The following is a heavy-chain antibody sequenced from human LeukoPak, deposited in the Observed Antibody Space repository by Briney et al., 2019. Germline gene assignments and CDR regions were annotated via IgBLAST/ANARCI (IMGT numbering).Heavy chain of an antibody. Sequence: SETLCLTCAVSDYSVTSAYYWGWIRQFPGKELEWIGSIFHGETTYYNPSLESRVTISVDPSKNQFSLRLTSVTAADTAVYYCARVGSSWYWDDYWGQGTLVTVSS. V-gene: IGHV4-38-2*01. D-gene: IGHD6-13*01. CDR1: DYSVTSAYY. CDR3: ARVGSSWYWDDY. CDR2: IFHGETT. J-gene: IGHJ4*02.